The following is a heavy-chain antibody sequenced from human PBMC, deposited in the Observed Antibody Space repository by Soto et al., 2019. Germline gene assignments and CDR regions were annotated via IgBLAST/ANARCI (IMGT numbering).Heavy chain of an antibody. D-gene: IGHD6-13*01. CDR3: AKDGDSSSISHFAY. CDR1: GVTLGSYG. V-gene: IGHV3-30*18. CDR2: ISYDGSNK. J-gene: IGHJ4*02. Sequence: CLRLQSAASGVTLGSYGRRWIRKTTGKGLEWVAVISYDGSNKYYADSVKGRFTISRDNSKNTLYLQMNSLRAEDTAVYFCAKDGDSSSISHFAYWGQGTSVTVSS.